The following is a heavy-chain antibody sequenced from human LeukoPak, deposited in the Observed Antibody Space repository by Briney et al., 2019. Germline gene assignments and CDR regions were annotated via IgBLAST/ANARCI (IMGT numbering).Heavy chain of an antibody. CDR3: AKGTYSGYDVDY. CDR1: GFTFSSYA. V-gene: IGHV3-23*01. Sequence: AGSLRLSCAASGFTFSSYAMSWVRQAPGNGLEWVSAISASGGSTYYADSVKCSFTNSRDNSKNTLYLQMNSLRAEDTAVYYCAKGTYSGYDVDYWGQGTLVTVSS. D-gene: IGHD5-12*01. CDR2: ISASGGST. J-gene: IGHJ4*02.